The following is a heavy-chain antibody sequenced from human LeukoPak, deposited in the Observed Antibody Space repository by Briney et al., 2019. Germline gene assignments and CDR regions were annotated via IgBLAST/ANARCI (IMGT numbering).Heavy chain of an antibody. V-gene: IGHV4-4*07. CDR2: LHASEST. J-gene: IGHJ3*01. CDR1: GASISNYY. CDR3: ASLSSGAAFDV. Sequence: SETLSLTCTVSGASISNYYWSWVRQPAAQGLEWIGRLHASESTIYNPSLKSRVTMSLDTSKDQFSLTLTSVTAADSAVYYCASLSSGAAFDVWGQGTVVTVSS. D-gene: IGHD3-22*01.